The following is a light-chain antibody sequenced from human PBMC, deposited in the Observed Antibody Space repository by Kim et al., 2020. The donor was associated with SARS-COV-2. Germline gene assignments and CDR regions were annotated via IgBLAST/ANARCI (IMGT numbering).Light chain of an antibody. CDR3: SSYAGNTVVV. J-gene: IGLJ2*01. CDR2: EVT. Sequence: QSALTQPASVSGSPGQSITISCTGTSSDVGSSNFVSWYQQHPGKAPRLLIYEVTRRPSCVSNRFSGSKSGSTASLTISGLQAEDEANYHCSSYAGNTVVVFGGGTQLTVL. V-gene: IGLV2-23*02. CDR1: SSDVGSSNF.